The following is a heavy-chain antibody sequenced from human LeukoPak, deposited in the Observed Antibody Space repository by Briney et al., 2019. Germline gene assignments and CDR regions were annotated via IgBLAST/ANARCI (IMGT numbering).Heavy chain of an antibody. Sequence: PGGSLRLSCAASGFTFSSYAMSWVRQAPGKGLEWVSAISGSGGSTDYADSVKGRFTNSRDNSKNTLYLQMNSLRAEDTAVYYCAKDRGITMVRGGYYGMDVWGQGTTVTVSS. D-gene: IGHD3-10*01. J-gene: IGHJ6*02. CDR3: AKDRGITMVRGGYYGMDV. CDR1: GFTFSSYA. V-gene: IGHV3-23*01. CDR2: ISGSGGST.